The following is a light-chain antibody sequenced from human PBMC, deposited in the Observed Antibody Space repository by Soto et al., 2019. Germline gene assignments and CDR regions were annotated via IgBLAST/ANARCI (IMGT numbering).Light chain of an antibody. CDR3: QQYINWPYT. Sequence: EIVMTQSPATLSVSPGERATLSCRASQTVSSNLAWYQRKPGQAPRLLIYGASTRATGVPVRFSGSGSGTEFTLTISSLQSEDFAVYYCQQYINWPYTFGQGTKLEIK. CDR2: GAS. CDR1: QTVSSN. V-gene: IGKV3-15*01. J-gene: IGKJ2*01.